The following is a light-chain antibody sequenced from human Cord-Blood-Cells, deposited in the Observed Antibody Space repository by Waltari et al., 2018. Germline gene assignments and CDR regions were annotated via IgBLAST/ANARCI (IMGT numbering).Light chain of an antibody. CDR1: QSVLYSSNNKNY. V-gene: IGKV4-1*01. CDR3: QQYYSTPYT. J-gene: IGKJ2*01. CDR2: GAS. Sequence: DIVMTQSPESLAVSLGERDTINCKSSQSVLYSSNNKNYLAWYQQKPGQPPKLLIYGASTRESGVPDRFSVSGSGTDFTLTISSLQAEDVAVYYCQQYYSTPYTFGQGTKLESK.